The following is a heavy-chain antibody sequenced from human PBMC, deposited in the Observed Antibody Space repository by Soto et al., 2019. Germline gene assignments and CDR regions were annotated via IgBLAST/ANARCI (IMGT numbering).Heavy chain of an antibody. CDR3: ARKDKSGYFNWFDP. J-gene: IGHJ5*02. CDR1: GYKFASSW. V-gene: IGHV5-51*01. Sequence: ESLKVSLRTSGYKFASSWIAWVRQMPGKGLEWMGIIFPSDSDTRYSPSFQGQVTISADRSTSTVFLHWASLKASDTAVYFCARKDKSGYFNWFDPWGQGTLVTVSS. CDR2: IFPSDSDT. D-gene: IGHD3-22*01.